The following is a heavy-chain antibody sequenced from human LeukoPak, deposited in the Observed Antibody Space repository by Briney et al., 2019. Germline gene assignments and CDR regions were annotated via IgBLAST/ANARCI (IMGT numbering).Heavy chain of an antibody. V-gene: IGHV3-7*01. CDR1: GFTFRSYV. Sequence: GGSLRLSCAASGFTFRSYVMSWVRQAPGKGLQWVANIKHDGSEKYYVDSVKGRFTISRDNAKNSLYLQMNSLRAEDTAVYYCARDRGSGWYSDYWGQGTLVTVSS. CDR2: IKHDGSEK. D-gene: IGHD6-19*01. J-gene: IGHJ4*02. CDR3: ARDRGSGWYSDY.